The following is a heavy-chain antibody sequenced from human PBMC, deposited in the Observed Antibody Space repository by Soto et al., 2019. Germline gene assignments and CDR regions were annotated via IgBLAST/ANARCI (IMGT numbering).Heavy chain of an antibody. Sequence: SLKISCAASGFTFDDYAMHWVRQAPGKGLEWVSGISWNSGSIGYADSVKGRFTISRDNAKNSLYLQMNSLRAEDTALYYCARKWKDAFDIWGQGTMVTVSS. CDR3: ARKWKDAFDI. CDR1: GFTFDDYA. D-gene: IGHD1-1*01. V-gene: IGHV3-9*01. CDR2: ISWNSGSI. J-gene: IGHJ3*02.